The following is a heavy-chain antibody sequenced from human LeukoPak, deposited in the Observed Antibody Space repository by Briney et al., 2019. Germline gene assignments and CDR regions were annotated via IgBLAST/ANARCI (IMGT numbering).Heavy chain of an antibody. CDR3: ARDSYYYDSSAGY. V-gene: IGHV1-18*01. D-gene: IGHD3-22*01. CDR1: GYSFSSYG. Sequence: ASVKVSCKGFGYSFSSYGISWVRQAPGQGLEWMGWISVYNGDTNYAQKFQGRVTMTTDTSTSTAYMELRSLRSDDTAVYYCARDSYYYDSSAGYWGQGTLVTVSS. J-gene: IGHJ4*02. CDR2: ISVYNGDT.